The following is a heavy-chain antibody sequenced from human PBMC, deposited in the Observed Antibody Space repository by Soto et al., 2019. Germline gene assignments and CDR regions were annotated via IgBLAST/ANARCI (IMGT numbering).Heavy chain of an antibody. Sequence: ERLCRTCPVSGGSVSSGSYYWSWIRQPPGKGLEWIGYLYYSGNTNYNPSLKSRVTISVDTSKNQVSLKLSSVTAADTAVYYCARVPTGTTWVTSEYWGQGTLVNVSS. CDR3: ARVPTGTTWVTSEY. D-gene: IGHD1-7*01. V-gene: IGHV4-61*01. J-gene: IGHJ4*02. CDR1: GGSVSSGSYY. CDR2: LYYSGNT.